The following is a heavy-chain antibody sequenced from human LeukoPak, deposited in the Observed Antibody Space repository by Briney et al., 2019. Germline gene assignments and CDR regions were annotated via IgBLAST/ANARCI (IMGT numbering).Heavy chain of an antibody. Sequence: GGSLRLSCAASGFTFSDYYMTWIRQAPGKGLEWVSKISSSGSTIYYADSVKGRFTISRDNAKNSLYLQMNSLRAEDTAVYYCAREGSSGYLGVFDPGGQGTLVTVSS. CDR1: GFTFSDYY. V-gene: IGHV3-11*04. CDR3: AREGSSGYLGVFDP. CDR2: ISSSGSTI. J-gene: IGHJ5*02. D-gene: IGHD3-22*01.